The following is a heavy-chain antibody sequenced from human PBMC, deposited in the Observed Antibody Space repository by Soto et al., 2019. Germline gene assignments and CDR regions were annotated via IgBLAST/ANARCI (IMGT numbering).Heavy chain of an antibody. D-gene: IGHD6-6*01. CDR1: GYTFTSYD. J-gene: IGHJ4*02. CDR3: ARGSQLARFDY. Sequence: ASVKVSCKASGYTFTSYDINWVRQAPGQGLEWVGWINPTSEYTAHAQKFQGRVTLTREISTATAYMELSSLTSEDTAVYYCARGSQLARFDYWGQGTLVTVSS. CDR2: INPTSEYT. V-gene: IGHV1-8*01.